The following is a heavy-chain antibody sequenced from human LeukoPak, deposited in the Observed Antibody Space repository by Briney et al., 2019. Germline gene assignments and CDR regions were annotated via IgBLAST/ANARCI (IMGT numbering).Heavy chain of an antibody. J-gene: IGHJ5*02. Sequence: GGSLRLSCAASGFTFSSYAMSWVRQAPGKGLEWVSAISGSGGSTYYADSVKGRFTISRDNSKNTLYLQMNSLRAEDTAVYYCAKVPPCAGSSSWYSLWPWFDPWGQGTLVTVSS. D-gene: IGHD6-13*01. CDR2: ISGSGGST. CDR3: AKVPPCAGSSSWYSLWPWFDP. CDR1: GFTFSSYA. V-gene: IGHV3-23*01.